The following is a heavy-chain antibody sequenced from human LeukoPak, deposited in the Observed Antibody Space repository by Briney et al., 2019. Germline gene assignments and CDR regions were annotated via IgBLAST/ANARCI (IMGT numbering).Heavy chain of an antibody. CDR3: ARMWSSSWSGYFDY. V-gene: IGHV3-21*01. D-gene: IGHD6-13*01. CDR2: ISSSSSYI. Sequence: GGSLRLSCAASGFTFSSYSMNWVRQAPGKGLEWVSSISSSSSYIYYADSVKGRFTISRDNAKNSLYLQMNSLRAEDTAVYYCARMWSSSWSGYFDYWGQGTLVTVSS. CDR1: GFTFSSYS. J-gene: IGHJ4*02.